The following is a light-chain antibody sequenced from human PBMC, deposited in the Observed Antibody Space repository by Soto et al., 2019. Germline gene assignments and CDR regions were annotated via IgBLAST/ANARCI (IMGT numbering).Light chain of an antibody. CDR1: KLGDKY. J-gene: IGLJ2*01. V-gene: IGLV3-1*01. CDR2: QDT. CDR3: QAWDSSTGVV. Sequence: SYELTQPPSLSVSPGQTASITCSGDKLGDKYACWYQQKPGQSPVLVIYQDTKRPSGIPERFSGSNSGNTATLTISGTQGMDEADYYCQAWDSSTGVVFGGGTKVTVL.